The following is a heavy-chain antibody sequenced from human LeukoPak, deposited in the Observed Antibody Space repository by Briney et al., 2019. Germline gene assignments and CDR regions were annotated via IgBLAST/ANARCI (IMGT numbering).Heavy chain of an antibody. CDR2: IYHSGST. CDR1: GYSISSGYY. V-gene: IGHV4-38-2*01. Sequence: KPSETLSLTCAVWGYSISSGYYWGWIRQPPGKGLEWIGSIYHSGSTYYNPSLKSRVTISVDTSKNQFSLKLSSVTAADTAVDYCARLSLVGATRSFDYWGQGTLVTVSS. CDR3: ARLSLVGATRSFDY. D-gene: IGHD1-26*01. J-gene: IGHJ4*02.